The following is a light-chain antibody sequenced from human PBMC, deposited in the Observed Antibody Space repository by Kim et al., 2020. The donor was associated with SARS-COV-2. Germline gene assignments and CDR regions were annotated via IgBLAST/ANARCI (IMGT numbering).Light chain of an antibody. CDR3: LKYKTYPLT. CDR1: QGISNY. J-gene: IGKJ4*01. CDR2: AAS. Sequence: ASMRDRVPITGRASQGISNYFAWFQQQPGKAPTSLIYAASSLQRGLPSQFSGSGCETDFTLTISSLQTEDFSTYYCLKYKTYPLTLGGGTKVDI. V-gene: IGKV1-16*02.